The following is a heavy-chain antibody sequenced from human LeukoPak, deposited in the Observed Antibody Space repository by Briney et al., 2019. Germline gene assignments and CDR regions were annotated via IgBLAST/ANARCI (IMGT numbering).Heavy chain of an antibody. CDR2: ISGRGSTT. J-gene: IGHJ4*02. D-gene: IGHD3-16*01. CDR3: AKDRDVWGSLLHY. V-gene: IGHV3-23*01. CDR1: GFTFSSYA. Sequence: GGSLRLSCAASGFTFSSYALSWVRQAPGKGLEWVSGISGRGSTTYYADSVKGRFTISRDNSKNTLFLQMNSLRDEDTAVYYCAKDRDVWGSLLHYWGQGTLVTVSS.